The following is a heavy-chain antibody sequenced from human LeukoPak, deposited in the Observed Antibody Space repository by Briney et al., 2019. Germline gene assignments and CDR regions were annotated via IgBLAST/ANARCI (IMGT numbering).Heavy chain of an antibody. CDR1: GYTFTSYA. V-gene: IGHV1-3*01. CDR3: ASYCSSTSCYTPWYYYYGMDV. CDR2: INAGNGNT. J-gene: IGHJ6*02. Sequence: ASVKVSCKASGYTFTSYAMHWVRQAPGQRLEWMGWINAGNGNTKYSQKFQGRATIARDTSASTAYMELSSLRSEDTAVYYCASYCSSTSCYTPWYYYYGMDVWGQGTTVTVSS. D-gene: IGHD2-2*02.